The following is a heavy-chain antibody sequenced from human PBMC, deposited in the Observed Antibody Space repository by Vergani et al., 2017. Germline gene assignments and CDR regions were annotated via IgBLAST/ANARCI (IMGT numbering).Heavy chain of an antibody. CDR1: GGSFSTGGQS. D-gene: IGHD2-21*01. V-gene: IGHV4-61*02. J-gene: IGHJ3*01. CDR2: IYTSGAT. Sequence: QVQLQESGPGLVKPSQTLSLTCTVSGGSFSTGGQSWTWLRQSAVKGLEWIGRIYTSGATNYKPSLRSRAIMSVDPSKKQFSLKLTSVTAADTAVYYCARDGGEYDKDALDVWGQGTKVTVTS. CDR3: ARDGGEYDKDALDV.